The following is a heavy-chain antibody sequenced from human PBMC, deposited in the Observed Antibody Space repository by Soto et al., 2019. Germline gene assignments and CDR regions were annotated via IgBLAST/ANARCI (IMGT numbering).Heavy chain of an antibody. CDR2: ISYDGSNK. Sequence: QVQLVESGGGVVQPGRSLRLSCAASGFTFSSYGMHWVRQAPGKGLEWVAVISYDGSNKYYADSVKGRFTISRDNSKNTLYLQMNSLRAEDTAVHYCAKDIRYCSSTSCRNSYYYGMDVWGQGTTVTVSS. D-gene: IGHD2-2*01. V-gene: IGHV3-30*18. CDR3: AKDIRYCSSTSCRNSYYYGMDV. J-gene: IGHJ6*02. CDR1: GFTFSSYG.